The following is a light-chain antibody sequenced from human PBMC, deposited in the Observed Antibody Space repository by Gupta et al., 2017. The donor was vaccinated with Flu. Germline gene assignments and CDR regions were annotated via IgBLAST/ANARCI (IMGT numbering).Light chain of an antibody. V-gene: IGKV1-33*01. CDR2: DAS. CDR3: QQHDSFPPT. J-gene: IGKJ4*01. Sequence: GDRVTITCQASQDITNYLNWYQQKPGKAPKLLIYDASNLESGVTSKFSGSGSGTYFTFTISSLQPEDIATYYCQQHDSFPPTFGGGTKVEIK. CDR1: QDITNY.